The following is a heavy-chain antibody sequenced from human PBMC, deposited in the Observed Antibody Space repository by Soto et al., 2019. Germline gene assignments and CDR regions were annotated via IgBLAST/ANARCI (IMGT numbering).Heavy chain of an antibody. CDR1: GFTFNTYS. Sequence: GGSLRLSCEASGFTFNTYSMHWVLQPPGKGLEWLAAIWYDGTQKYYADSVKGRFIISRDNSKKTLYLEMNSLRAEDTAVYYCARAGGTTVTGLWHFDSWGQGT. V-gene: IGHV3-33*01. CDR2: IWYDGTQK. J-gene: IGHJ4*02. CDR3: ARAGGTTVTGLWHFDS. D-gene: IGHD4-17*01.